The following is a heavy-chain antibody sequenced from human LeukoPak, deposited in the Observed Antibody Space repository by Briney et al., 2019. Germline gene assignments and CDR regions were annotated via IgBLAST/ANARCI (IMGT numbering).Heavy chain of an antibody. Sequence: GGSLRLSCAASGFTFSSFGMNWVRQAPGKGLEWVSSISSSGSHIYCADSVKGRFTISRDNAKNSLYLQMNSLRAEDTAVYYCARGVGYFDWLLSYWGQGALVTVSS. CDR2: ISSSGSHI. V-gene: IGHV3-21*01. CDR3: ARGVGYFDWLLSY. CDR1: GFTFSSFG. J-gene: IGHJ4*02. D-gene: IGHD3-9*01.